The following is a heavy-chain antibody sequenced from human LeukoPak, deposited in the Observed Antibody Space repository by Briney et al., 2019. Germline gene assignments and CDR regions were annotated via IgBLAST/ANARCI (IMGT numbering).Heavy chain of an antibody. Sequence: SVKVSCKASGGTFSSYAISWVRQAPGQGLEWMGGIIPIFGTANYAQKFQDRVTITTDESTSTAYMELSSLRSEDTAVYYCARAPTTSYPYYYYYYMDVWGKGTTVTVSS. CDR3: ARAPTTSYPYYYYYYMDV. CDR2: IIPIFGTA. J-gene: IGHJ6*03. V-gene: IGHV1-69*05. D-gene: IGHD3-16*02. CDR1: GGTFSSYA.